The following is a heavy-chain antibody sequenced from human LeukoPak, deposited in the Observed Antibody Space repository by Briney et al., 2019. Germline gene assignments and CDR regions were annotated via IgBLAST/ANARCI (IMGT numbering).Heavy chain of an antibody. Sequence: GGSLRLSCAASGFTFSSYWMSWVRQAPGKGLEWVANIKQDGSEKYYVDSVKGRFTLSRDNAKNSLYLQMNSLRAEDTAVYYCARIFGYSSIYYFEYWGQGTLVTVSS. J-gene: IGHJ4*02. D-gene: IGHD6-13*01. CDR3: ARIFGYSSIYYFEY. V-gene: IGHV3-7*01. CDR2: IKQDGSEK. CDR1: GFTFSSYW.